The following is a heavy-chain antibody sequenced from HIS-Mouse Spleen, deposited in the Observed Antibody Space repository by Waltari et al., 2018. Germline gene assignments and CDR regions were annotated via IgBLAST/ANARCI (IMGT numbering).Heavy chain of an antibody. J-gene: IGHJ5*02. V-gene: IGHV3-30*18. Sequence: QVQLVESGGGVVQPGRSLRLSCAASGFTFSSYGMHWVRQVPGKGLEWVAVISYDGSNKYYADSVKGRFTISRDNSKNTLYLQMNSLRAEDTAVYYCAKASFYSSGWFDPWGQGTLVTVSS. D-gene: IGHD6-19*01. CDR2: ISYDGSNK. CDR1: GFTFSSYG. CDR3: AKASFYSSGWFDP.